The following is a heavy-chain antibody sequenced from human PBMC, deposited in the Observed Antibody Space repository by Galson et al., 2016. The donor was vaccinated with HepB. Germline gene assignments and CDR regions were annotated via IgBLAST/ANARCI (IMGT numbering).Heavy chain of an antibody. CDR3: ARLPTHIERGAILPDL. V-gene: IGHV3-33*01. CDR2: IWYHGGHK. Sequence: SLRLSCAASGFNFNDSGMHWVRQAPAKRLEWVAVIWYHGGHKDYLDSVKGRFTISRDNTKNTLYLQMDSLRVEDTAVYYCARLPTHIERGAILPDLWGQGTLVAVSS. D-gene: IGHD5-24*01. J-gene: IGHJ5*02. CDR1: GFNFNDSG.